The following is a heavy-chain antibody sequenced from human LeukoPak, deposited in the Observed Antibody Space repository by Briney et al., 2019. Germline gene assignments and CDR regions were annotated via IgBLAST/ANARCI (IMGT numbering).Heavy chain of an antibody. CDR2: IYDSGST. V-gene: IGHV4-59*12. J-gene: IGHJ4*02. CDR3: AREKYSSGWYIDY. D-gene: IGHD6-19*01. Sequence: PSETLSLTCTVSGGSINGYYWSWIRQPPGKGLEWIGYIYDSGSTNYNPSLESRVTIPVDTSKNQFSLRLSSVTAADTAVYYCAREKYSSGWYIDYWGQGTLATVSS. CDR1: GGSINGYY.